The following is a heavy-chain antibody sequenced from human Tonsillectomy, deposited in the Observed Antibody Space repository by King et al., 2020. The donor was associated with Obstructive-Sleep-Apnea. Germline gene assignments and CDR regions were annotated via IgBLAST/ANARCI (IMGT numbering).Heavy chain of an antibody. V-gene: IGHV3-30*04. CDR3: ARDSSGQWGFDY. CDR1: GFTFSSYA. CDR2: ISYDGSNK. Sequence: VQLVESGGGVVQPGRSLRLSCAASGFTFSSYAMHWVRQAPGKGLEWVAVISYDGSNKYYADSVKGRFTISGDNSKNTLYLQMNSLRAEDTAVYYCARDSSGQWGFDYWGQGTLVTVSS. J-gene: IGHJ4*02. D-gene: IGHD3-22*01.